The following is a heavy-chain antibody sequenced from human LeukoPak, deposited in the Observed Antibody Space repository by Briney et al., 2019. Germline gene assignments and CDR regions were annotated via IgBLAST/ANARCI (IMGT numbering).Heavy chain of an antibody. CDR3: AREVNIAARRAFDY. D-gene: IGHD6-6*01. CDR2: INPNSGGT. Sequence: ASVKVSCKASGYTFTSYDINWVRQATGQGLEWMGWINPNSGGTNYAQKFQGRVTMTRDTSISTAYMELSRLRSDDTAVYYCAREVNIAARRAFDYWGQGTLVTVSS. J-gene: IGHJ4*02. V-gene: IGHV1-2*02. CDR1: GYTFTSYD.